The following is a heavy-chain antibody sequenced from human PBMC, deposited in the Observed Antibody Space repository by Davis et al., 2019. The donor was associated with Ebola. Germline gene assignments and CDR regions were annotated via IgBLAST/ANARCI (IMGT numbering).Heavy chain of an antibody. CDR3: ARGIYCISTSCYDWFDP. CDR2: ISGSGGST. D-gene: IGHD2-2*01. V-gene: IGHV3-23*01. CDR1: GFTFSSYA. J-gene: IGHJ5*02. Sequence: GESLKISCAASGFTFSSYAMSWVRQAPGKGLEWVSAISGSGGSTYYADSVKGRFTISRDNSKNSLYLQMNSLRAEDTAVYYCARGIYCISTSCYDWFDPWGQGTLVTVSS.